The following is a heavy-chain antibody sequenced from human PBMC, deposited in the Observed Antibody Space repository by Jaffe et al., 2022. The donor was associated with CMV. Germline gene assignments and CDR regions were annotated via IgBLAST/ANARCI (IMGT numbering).Heavy chain of an antibody. J-gene: IGHJ6*02. CDR2: IKSKTDGGTT. D-gene: IGHD2-8*01. V-gene: IGHV3-15*01. CDR1: GFTFNNAW. Sequence: EVQLVESGGGLVKPGGSLRLSCAVSGFTFNNAWMSWVRQAPGKGLEWVGRIKSKTDGGTTDYAAPVKGRFSISRDDSKNTLYLQMNSLKTEDTAVYYCTTYLGGYCFNGVCRPIYYYYAMDVWGQGTTITVSS. CDR3: TTYLGGYCFNGVCRPIYYYYAMDV.